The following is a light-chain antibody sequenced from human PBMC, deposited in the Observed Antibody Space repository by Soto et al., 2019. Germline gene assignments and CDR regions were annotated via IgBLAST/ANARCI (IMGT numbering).Light chain of an antibody. V-gene: IGKV3-15*01. Sequence: MTQSPSTLSASVGERATLSCRASQSVSSKLAWFQQKPGQAPSLLIYGVSTRATGVPVRFSGSGSGTEFTLTINSLQSEDFAVYYCQQYNNWPHTFGQGT. J-gene: IGKJ2*01. CDR2: GVS. CDR1: QSVSSK. CDR3: QQYNNWPHT.